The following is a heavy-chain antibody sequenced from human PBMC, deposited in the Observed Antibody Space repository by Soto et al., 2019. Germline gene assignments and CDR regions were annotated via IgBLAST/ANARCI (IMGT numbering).Heavy chain of an antibody. D-gene: IGHD7-27*01. Sequence: SETLSLTCTLSCVSITNFNYYWSWIRQSPAKDLEWIEHIYDGVSTYNNPSLESRVTISLDPPKSQFSLMLPSVSATSTAVYYCSRGRSGDKVDYRSAGTRVP. CDR2: IYDGVST. CDR1: CVSITNFNYY. J-gene: IGHJ4*02. CDR3: SRGRSGDKVDY. V-gene: IGHV4-30-4*01.